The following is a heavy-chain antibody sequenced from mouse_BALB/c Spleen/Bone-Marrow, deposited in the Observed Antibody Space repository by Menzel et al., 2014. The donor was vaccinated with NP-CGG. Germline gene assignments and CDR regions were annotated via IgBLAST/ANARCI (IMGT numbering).Heavy chain of an antibody. CDR1: GFNFSDYG. J-gene: IGHJ2*01. CDR3: TRDRGYGGGYYFDY. D-gene: IGHD2-2*01. Sequence: EVQRVESGGGVVQPGGSRKLSCAASGFNFSDYGMAWVRLAPGKGPEWVAFISNLAYSIYYADTVTGRFTISRENAKNTLYLEMSSLRFEDTAMYYCTRDRGYGGGYYFDYWGQGTTLTVSS. V-gene: IGHV5-15*02. CDR2: ISNLAYSI.